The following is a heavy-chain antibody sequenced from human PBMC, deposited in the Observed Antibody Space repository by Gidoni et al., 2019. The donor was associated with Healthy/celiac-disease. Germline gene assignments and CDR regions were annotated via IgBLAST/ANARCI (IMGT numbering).Heavy chain of an antibody. J-gene: IGHJ3*02. CDR2: INHSGST. CDR3: ARGAVLRFLEWLPRGFDI. V-gene: IGHV4-34*01. CDR1: GGSFSGYY. Sequence: QVQLQQWGAGLLKPSETLSLTCAVYGGSFSGYYWSWIRQPPGKGLEWIGEINHSGSTNYNPSLKSRVTISVDTSKNQLSLKLSSVTAADTAVYYCARGAVLRFLEWLPRGFDIWGQGTMVTVSS. D-gene: IGHD3-3*01.